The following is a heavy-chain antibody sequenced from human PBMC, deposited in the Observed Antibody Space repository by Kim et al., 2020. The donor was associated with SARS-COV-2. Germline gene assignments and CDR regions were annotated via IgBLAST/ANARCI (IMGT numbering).Heavy chain of an antibody. Sequence: TSYADSVKGRFSIARDNAKNTLYLQMTSLRAEDTAIYYCARTGRLSQFDSWGQGTLVTVSS. J-gene: IGHJ4*02. D-gene: IGHD3-16*02. CDR3: ARTGRLSQFDS. CDR2: T. V-gene: IGHV3-74*01.